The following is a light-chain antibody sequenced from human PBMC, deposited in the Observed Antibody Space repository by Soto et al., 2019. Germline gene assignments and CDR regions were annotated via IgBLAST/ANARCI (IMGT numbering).Light chain of an antibody. Sequence: EIVMTQSPATLSVSPGERATLSCRASQSVSSSLAWYQQKPGQAPRLLIYHASTRATGIPARFSGSGSGTEFTLTISSLQSEDCAVYYCQQYNKWPLTFGGGTKVEIK. V-gene: IGKV3-15*01. J-gene: IGKJ4*01. CDR2: HAS. CDR1: QSVSSS. CDR3: QQYNKWPLT.